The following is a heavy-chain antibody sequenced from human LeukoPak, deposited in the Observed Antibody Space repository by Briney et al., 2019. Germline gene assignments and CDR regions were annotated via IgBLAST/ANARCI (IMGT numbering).Heavy chain of an antibody. V-gene: IGHV1-18*01. Sequence: GASVKVSCKASGYTFTSYGISWVRQAPGQGLEWMGWISAYNGNTNYAQKLQGRVTMTTDTSTSTAYMELRSLRSDDTAVYYCGGGGGGGAIFGVVMGMDVWGQGTTVTVSS. CDR1: GYTFTSYG. D-gene: IGHD3-3*01. CDR2: ISAYNGNT. J-gene: IGHJ6*02. CDR3: GGGGGGGAIFGVVMGMDV.